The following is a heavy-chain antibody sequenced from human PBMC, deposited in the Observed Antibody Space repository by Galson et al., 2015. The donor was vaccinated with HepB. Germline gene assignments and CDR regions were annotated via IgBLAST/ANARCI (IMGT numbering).Heavy chain of an antibody. CDR3: AKDRGVDIYCSGGSCYPKDSSEYFQH. D-gene: IGHD2-15*01. V-gene: IGHV3-23*01. J-gene: IGHJ1*01. Sequence: SLRLSCAASGFTFSSYAMGWVRQAPGKGLEWVSAISGSGGSTYYADSVKGRFTISRDNSKNTLYLQMNSLRAEDTAVYYCAKDRGVDIYCSGGSCYPKDSSEYFQHWGQGTLVTVSS. CDR2: ISGSGGST. CDR1: GFTFSSYA.